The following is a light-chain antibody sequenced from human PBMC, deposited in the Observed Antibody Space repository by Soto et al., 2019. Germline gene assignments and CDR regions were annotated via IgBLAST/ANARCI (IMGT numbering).Light chain of an antibody. V-gene: IGLV3-21*04. CDR1: NIGSKS. Sequence: SYELTQPPSVSVAPGKTARITCGGNNIGSKSVHWYQQKPGQAPVLVIYYDSDRPSGIPERFSGSNSGNTATLTISRGEAGDEADYYCQVWDSSSDHRGVVFGGGTKLTVL. CDR3: QVWDSSSDHRGVV. J-gene: IGLJ2*01. CDR2: YDS.